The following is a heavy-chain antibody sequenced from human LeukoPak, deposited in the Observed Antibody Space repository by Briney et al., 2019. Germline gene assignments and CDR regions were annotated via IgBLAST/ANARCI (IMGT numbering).Heavy chain of an antibody. J-gene: IGHJ4*02. CDR3: ARDGVAVAGLLN. Sequence: SETLSLTCTVSGYSISSGYYWGWIRQPPGQGLEWIGRIYHSGSTYYNPSLKSRVTISVDTSKNQFSLKLSSVTAADTAVYYCARDGVAVAGLLNWGQGTLVTVSS. CDR1: GYSISSGYY. V-gene: IGHV4-38-2*02. D-gene: IGHD6-19*01. CDR2: IYHSGST.